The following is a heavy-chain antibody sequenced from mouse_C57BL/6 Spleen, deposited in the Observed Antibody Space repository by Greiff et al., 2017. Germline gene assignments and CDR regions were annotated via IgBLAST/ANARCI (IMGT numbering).Heavy chain of an antibody. CDR3: ARAPTGTFYWYFDV. J-gene: IGHJ1*03. CDR2: INYDGSST. Sequence: EVKLMESEGGLVQPGSSMKLSCTASGFTFSDYYMAWVRQVPEKGLEWVANINYDGSSTYYLDSLKSRFIISRDNAKNILYLQMSSLKSEDTATYYCARAPTGTFYWYFDVWGTGTTVTVSS. D-gene: IGHD4-1*02. CDR1: GFTFSDYY. V-gene: IGHV5-16*01.